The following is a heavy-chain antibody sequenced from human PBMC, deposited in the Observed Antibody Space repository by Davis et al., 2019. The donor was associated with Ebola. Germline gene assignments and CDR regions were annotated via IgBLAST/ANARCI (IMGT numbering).Heavy chain of an antibody. Sequence: MPSETLSLTCAVYGGSFSGYYWSWIRQPPGKGLEWIGEINHSGSTNYNPSLMSRVTLSVDMAKNQISLKLSSVTAADTAVYYCARDVGWERLRGDFDYWGQGTLVTVSS. CDR1: GGSFSGYY. V-gene: IGHV4-34*01. D-gene: IGHD1-26*01. CDR3: ARDVGWERLRGDFDY. CDR2: INHSGST. J-gene: IGHJ4*02.